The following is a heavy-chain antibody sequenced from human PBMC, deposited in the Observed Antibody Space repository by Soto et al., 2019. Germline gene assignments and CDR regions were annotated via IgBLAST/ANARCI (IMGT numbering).Heavy chain of an antibody. CDR2: IYYSGST. Sequence: SETLSLTCTVSGGSISSSSYYWGWIRQPPGKGLEWIGSIYYSGSTYYNPSLKSRVTISVDTSKNQFSLKLSSVTAADTAVYYCATREGDYYTENHDYWGQGTLVTVSS. CDR3: ATREGDYYTENHDY. V-gene: IGHV4-39*01. J-gene: IGHJ4*02. D-gene: IGHD3-10*01. CDR1: GGSISSSSYY.